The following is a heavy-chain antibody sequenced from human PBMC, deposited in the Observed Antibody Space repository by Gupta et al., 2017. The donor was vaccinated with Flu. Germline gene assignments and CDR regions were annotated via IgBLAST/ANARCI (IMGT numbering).Heavy chain of an antibody. J-gene: IGHJ6*02. CDR1: GFTFSNAW. CDR3: TTVYSGSYYPGGYYYGMDG. D-gene: IGHD1-26*01. CDR2: IKSKTDGGTT. V-gene: IGHV3-15*01. Sequence: EVQLVESGGGLVKPGGSLRLSCAASGFTFSNAWMSWVRQAPGKGLEWVGRIKSKTDGGTTDYGAPVKGRCTISRDDSKNTLYLQMNSLKTEDTAVDDCTTVYSGSYYPGGYYYGMDGGGQGTTVTVSS.